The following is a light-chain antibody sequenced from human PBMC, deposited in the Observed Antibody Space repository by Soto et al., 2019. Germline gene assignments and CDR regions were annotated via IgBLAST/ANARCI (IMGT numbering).Light chain of an antibody. CDR3: QQYGSSPWT. CDR2: GAS. J-gene: IGKJ1*01. Sequence: EIVLTQSPGTLSLSPGERATLSCRASQSVSSSYLAWYQQKPGQAPRLLIYGASTRATDVPDRFSGSGSGADFTLTISRLEPEDFAVYYCQQYGSSPWTFGQGAKADI. CDR1: QSVSSSY. V-gene: IGKV3-20*01.